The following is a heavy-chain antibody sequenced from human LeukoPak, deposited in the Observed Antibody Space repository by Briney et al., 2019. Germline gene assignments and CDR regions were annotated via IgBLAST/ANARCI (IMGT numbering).Heavy chain of an antibody. CDR1: GYTFTSYG. D-gene: IGHD6-19*01. V-gene: IGHV1-18*01. Sequence: ASVKVSCKASGYTFTSYGVSWVRQAPGQGLEWMGWISGYNGNTNYAQKFQGRVTMTTDTSTSTAYMELRSLRSDDTAVYYCARADIRAIASSGWYGFDYWGQGTLVTVSS. CDR3: ARADIRAIASSGWYGFDY. CDR2: ISGYNGNT. J-gene: IGHJ4*02.